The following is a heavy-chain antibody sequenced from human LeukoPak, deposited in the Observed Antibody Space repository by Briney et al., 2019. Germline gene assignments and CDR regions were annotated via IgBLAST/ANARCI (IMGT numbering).Heavy chain of an antibody. CDR2: IYSDGTT. CDR3: ARGARTGMY. J-gene: IGHJ4*02. V-gene: IGHV3-66*01. CDR1: GFPVRANY. Sequence: GGSLRLTCAASGFPVRANYISWVRQAPGKGLEWVSLIYSDGTTHYADSVRGRFTISRDDSKNTVFVQMNSLRVDDSGVYYCARGARTGMYWGQGTTVAVSS. D-gene: IGHD3-10*01.